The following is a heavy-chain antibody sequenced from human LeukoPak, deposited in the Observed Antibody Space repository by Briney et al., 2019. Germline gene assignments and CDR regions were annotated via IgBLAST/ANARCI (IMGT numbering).Heavy chain of an antibody. CDR1: GFTFSTYW. D-gene: IGHD4-11*01. CDR2: INEDGSER. J-gene: IGHJ4*02. Sequence: GGSLRLSCAASGFTFSTYWMMWVRQAPGKGLEWVANINEDGSERYYADSVEGRFTISRDNAKNSLDLQMSSLNAEDTAVYYCARSKIDYWGQGTLVTVSS. V-gene: IGHV3-7*01. CDR3: ARSKIDY.